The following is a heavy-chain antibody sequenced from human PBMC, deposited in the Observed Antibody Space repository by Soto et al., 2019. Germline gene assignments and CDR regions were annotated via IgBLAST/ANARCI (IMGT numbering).Heavy chain of an antibody. J-gene: IGHJ4*02. D-gene: IGHD3-3*01. CDR2: ISYDGSNK. CDR3: VKVRYDYWSGYYSGSVDY. V-gene: IGHV3-30*18. CDR1: GFSFSTYG. Sequence: VGSLRLSCAASGFSFSTYGMHWVRQAPGKGLEWVAFISYDGSNKYYTDSVKGRFTISRDNSKNTLYLQVNSLRPDDTAVFYCVKVRYDYWSGYYSGSVDYWGQGTLVTVSS.